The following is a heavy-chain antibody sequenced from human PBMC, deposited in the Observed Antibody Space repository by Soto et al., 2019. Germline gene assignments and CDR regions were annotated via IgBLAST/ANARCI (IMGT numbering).Heavy chain of an antibody. V-gene: IGHV3-23*01. D-gene: IGHD2-21*02. CDR1: GFTFDTYA. J-gene: IGHJ4*02. Sequence: EVQLLQSGGGLVQPGGSLRLSCAASGFTFDTYAMTWVRQAPGKGLEWVSVIGASGSPTYYADSVKGRFTISRDNSKSTLYLQMNTLRAEDTATYYCAKDLKTAAIRAYYYWGQGALVTVSS. CDR3: AKDLKTAAIRAYYY. CDR2: IGASGSPT.